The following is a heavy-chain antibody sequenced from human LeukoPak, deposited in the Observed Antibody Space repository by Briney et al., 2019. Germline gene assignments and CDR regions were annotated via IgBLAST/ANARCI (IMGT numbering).Heavy chain of an antibody. D-gene: IGHD5-18*01. CDR2: ISGSGGST. CDR1: GFTFSSYA. Sequence: GGSLRLSCAAFGFTFSSYAMSWVRQAPGKGLEWVSAISGSGGSTYYADSVKGRFTISRDNSKNTLYLQMNSLRAEDTAVYYCAKDIRAGYSYGYFDYWGQGTLVTVSS. J-gene: IGHJ4*02. CDR3: AKDIRAGYSYGYFDY. V-gene: IGHV3-23*01.